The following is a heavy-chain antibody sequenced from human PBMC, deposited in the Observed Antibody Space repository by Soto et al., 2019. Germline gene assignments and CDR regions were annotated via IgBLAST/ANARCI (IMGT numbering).Heavy chain of an antibody. CDR1: GFTFSRFD. CDR3: ARGDERLFDYGMDV. V-gene: IGHV3-13*01. Sequence: EVQLVESGGGLVQPGGSLRLSCAASGFTFSRFDMHWVRQVAGKGLEWVSTIGSAGDTYFSDSVRGRFTISRGNGKNSLYLQMNSLRAGDTAVYYCARGDERLFDYGMDVWGQGTTVTVSS. CDR2: IGSAGDT. J-gene: IGHJ6*02. D-gene: IGHD2-21*02.